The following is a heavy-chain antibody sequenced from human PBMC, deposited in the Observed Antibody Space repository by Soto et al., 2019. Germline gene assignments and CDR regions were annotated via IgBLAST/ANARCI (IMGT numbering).Heavy chain of an antibody. V-gene: IGHV3-30-3*01. Sequence: EGALRLSCAASGFTFSSYAMHWVRQAPGKGLEWVAVISYDGSNKYYADSVKGRFTISRDNSKNMLYLQMNSLRAEDTAVYYCARDLWYDFWSGYRHYWGQGTLVTVSS. CDR3: ARDLWYDFWSGYRHY. CDR2: ISYDGSNK. D-gene: IGHD3-3*01. CDR1: GFTFSSYA. J-gene: IGHJ4*02.